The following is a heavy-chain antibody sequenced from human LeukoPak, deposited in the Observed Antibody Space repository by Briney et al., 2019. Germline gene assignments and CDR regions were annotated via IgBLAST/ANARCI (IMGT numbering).Heavy chain of an antibody. CDR2: ISGSGGST. D-gene: IGHD2-2*01. CDR1: GFTFSSYA. Sequence: GGSLRLSCAASGFTFSSYAMSRVRQAPGKGLEWVSAISGSGGSTYYADSVKGRFTISRDNSKNTLYLQMNSLRAEDTAVYYCAKDLYPSIVVVPAAIGAFDIWGQGTMVTVSS. V-gene: IGHV3-23*01. CDR3: AKDLYPSIVVVPAAIGAFDI. J-gene: IGHJ3*02.